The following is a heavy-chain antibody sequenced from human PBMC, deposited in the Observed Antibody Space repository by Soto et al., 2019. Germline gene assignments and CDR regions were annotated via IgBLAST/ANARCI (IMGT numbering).Heavy chain of an antibody. D-gene: IGHD3-22*01. Sequence: GGSLRLSCSASGFTFSSYAMHWVRQAPGKGLEYVSSISTNGGSTHYADSVKGRFTISRDNSKNTQYLQMSSLRADDTAVYYFVEGEYYSDGSGYYTFDYWGQGTLVTVSS. CDR2: ISTNGGST. J-gene: IGHJ4*02. CDR3: VEGEYYSDGSGYYTFDY. V-gene: IGHV3-64D*06. CDR1: GFTFSSYA.